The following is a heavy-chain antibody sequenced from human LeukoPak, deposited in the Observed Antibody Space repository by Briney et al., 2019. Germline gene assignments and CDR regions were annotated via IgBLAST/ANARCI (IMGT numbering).Heavy chain of an antibody. J-gene: IGHJ4*02. CDR2: ISYDGSNK. Sequence: GGSLRLSCAASGFTFSDYEMNWVRQAPGKGLEWVAVISYDGSNKYYADSVKGRFTISRDNSKNTLYLQMNSLRVEDTAVYYCLRGDRRDYWGQGTLVTVSS. CDR3: LRGDRRDY. V-gene: IGHV3-30*04. CDR1: GFTFSDYE.